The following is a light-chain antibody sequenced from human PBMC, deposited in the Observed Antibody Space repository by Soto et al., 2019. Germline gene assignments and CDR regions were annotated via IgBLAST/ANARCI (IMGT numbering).Light chain of an antibody. CDR2: GAS. J-gene: IGKJ1*01. V-gene: IGKV3-20*01. Sequence: EIVLTQSPGTLSLSPGERATLSCRASQSVVSVYLAWYQHKPGQAPRLLIYGASIRATGIPDRFSGSGSGTDFTLTISRLEPEDFAVYYCQHPWTFGQGTKVEIK. CDR3: QHPWT. CDR1: QSVVSVY.